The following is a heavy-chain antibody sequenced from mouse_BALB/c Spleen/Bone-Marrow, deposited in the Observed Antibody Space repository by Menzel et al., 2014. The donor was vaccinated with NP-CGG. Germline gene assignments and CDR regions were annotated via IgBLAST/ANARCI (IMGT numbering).Heavy chain of an antibody. V-gene: IGHV14-3*02. D-gene: IGHD1-1*01. CDR2: IDPANVNT. CDR3: ASYVYGYYFDY. Sequence: EVQLQESGAELVKPGASVKLSCTASGFNIKDTYMHWVKQRPEQGLEWIGRIDPANVNTKYDPKFQGKATITAATSSNTAYLQLSSLTSEDTAVYYCASYVYGYYFDYWGQGTTLTVSS. CDR1: GFNIKDTY. J-gene: IGHJ2*01.